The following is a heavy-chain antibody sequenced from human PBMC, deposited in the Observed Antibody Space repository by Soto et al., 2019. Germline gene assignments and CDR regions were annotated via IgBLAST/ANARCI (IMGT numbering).Heavy chain of an antibody. CDR2: INPAEGRT. CDR3: ARGREYSFGYNWFDP. D-gene: IGHD5-18*01. J-gene: IGHJ5*02. V-gene: IGHV1-46*01. Sequence: QVQLVQSAAEVRKPGASVMLSCKTSGYPFTSYHMHWVRQAPGQGLEWMGVINPAEGRTRYSQKFQDRVTMTRDPYSSTVYMELNSLRSEDTAFYFCARGREYSFGYNWFDPWGQGTLVTISS. CDR1: GYPFTSYH.